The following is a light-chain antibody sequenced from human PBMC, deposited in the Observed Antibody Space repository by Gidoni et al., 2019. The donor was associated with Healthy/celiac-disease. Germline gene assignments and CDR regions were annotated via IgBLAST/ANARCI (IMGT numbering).Light chain of an antibody. CDR1: QSISSY. V-gene: IGKV1-39*01. CDR3: QQSYSTPQT. Sequence: DIQMTQSPSSLSASVGDRVTITCRASQSISSYLNWYQQKPGKAPKLLIYAASSLQSGVPSRFSGSGSETDFTLTIGSLQPEDFATYYCQQSYSTPQTFGQGTRLEIK. J-gene: IGKJ5*01. CDR2: AAS.